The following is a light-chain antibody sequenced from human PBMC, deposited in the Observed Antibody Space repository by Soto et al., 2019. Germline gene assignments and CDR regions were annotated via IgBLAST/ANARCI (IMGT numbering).Light chain of an antibody. CDR1: NSNIGSYT. V-gene: IGLV1-51*01. Sequence: QSVLTQPPSASGTPGQRVTISCSGSNSNIGSYTANWFQQLPGTAPKLLIYDDNKRPSGIPDRFSGSKSGTSATLGITGFQTGDEADYYCGSWDSSLSAYVFGTGTKLTVL. J-gene: IGLJ1*01. CDR3: GSWDSSLSAYV. CDR2: DDN.